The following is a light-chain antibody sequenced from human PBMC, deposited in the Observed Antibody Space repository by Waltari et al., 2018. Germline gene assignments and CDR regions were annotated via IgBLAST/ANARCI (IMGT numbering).Light chain of an antibody. Sequence: QSALTQPPSASGSPGQSVTISCTGTSSDVGAYNYVSWYQQYPGKAPKLIIYEVTIRPSGVPDRFSGSKSGNTASLTVSGLQADDEADYYCCSHGGSNNFYIFGTGTTVTVL. J-gene: IGLJ1*01. CDR2: EVT. V-gene: IGLV2-8*01. CDR3: CSHGGSNNFYI. CDR1: SSDVGAYNY.